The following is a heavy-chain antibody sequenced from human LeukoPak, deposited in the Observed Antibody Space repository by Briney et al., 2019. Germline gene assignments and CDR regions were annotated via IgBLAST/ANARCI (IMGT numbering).Heavy chain of an antibody. J-gene: IGHJ4*02. CDR1: GFTFSSYW. CDR2: IKQDGSEK. Sequence: TGGSLRLSCAASGFTFSSYWMSWVRQAPGKGLEWVANIKQDGSEKYYVDSVKGRFTISRDNAKNSLYLQMNSLRAEDTAVYYCARSLPIDDYGDNPYDYWGQGTLVTVSS. V-gene: IGHV3-7*01. CDR3: ARSLPIDDYGDNPYDY. D-gene: IGHD4-17*01.